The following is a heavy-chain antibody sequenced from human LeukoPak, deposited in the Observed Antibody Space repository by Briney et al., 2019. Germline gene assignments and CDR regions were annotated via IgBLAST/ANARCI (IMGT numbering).Heavy chain of an antibody. J-gene: IGHJ4*02. D-gene: IGHD1-26*01. CDR1: GYTFTDYY. CDR3: AREGPIVGATHLVDY. Sequence: ASVKVSCKASGYTFTDYYMHWVRQAPGQGLEWMGWIHPNSSGTNYAQKLQGRVTMTRDTSISTAYMELSRLRSDDTAVYYCAREGPIVGATHLVDYWGQGTLVTVSS. CDR2: IHPNSSGT. V-gene: IGHV1-2*02.